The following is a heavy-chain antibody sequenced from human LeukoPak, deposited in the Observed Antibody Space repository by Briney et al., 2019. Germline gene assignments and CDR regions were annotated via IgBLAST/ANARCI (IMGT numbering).Heavy chain of an antibody. CDR2: IRYDGSNK. CDR3: AKEEDVGSWAFDI. D-gene: IGHD1-26*01. Sequence: PGGSLRLSCAASGFTFSSYGMHWVRQAPGKGLEWVAFIRYDGSNKYYADSVKGRFTISRDNSKNTLYLQMNSLRAEDTAVYYCAKEEDVGSWAFDIWGQGTMVTVSS. V-gene: IGHV3-30*02. J-gene: IGHJ3*02. CDR1: GFTFSSYG.